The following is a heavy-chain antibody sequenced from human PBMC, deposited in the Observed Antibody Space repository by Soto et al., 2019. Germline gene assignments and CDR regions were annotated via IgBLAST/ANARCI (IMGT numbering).Heavy chain of an antibody. D-gene: IGHD3-22*01. CDR3: AKDGPPYDSSGYYCQR. CDR2: ISYDGSNK. Sequence: PGGSLRLSCAASGFTFSSYGMHWVRQAPGKGLEWVAVISYDGSNKYYADSVKGRFTISRDNSKNTLYLQMNSLRAEDTAVYYCAKDGPPYDSSGYYCQRWGQGTLVTVSS. J-gene: IGHJ4*02. V-gene: IGHV3-30*18. CDR1: GFTFSSYG.